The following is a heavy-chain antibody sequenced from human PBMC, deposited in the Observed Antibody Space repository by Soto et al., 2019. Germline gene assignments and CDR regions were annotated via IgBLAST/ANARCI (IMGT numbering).Heavy chain of an antibody. V-gene: IGHV1-18*01. J-gene: IGHJ6*02. CDR2: ISAYNGNT. CDR1: GYTFTSYG. Sequence: GASVKVSCKASGYTFTSYGISWVRQAPGQGLEWMGWISAYNGNTNYAQKLQGRVTMTTDTSTSTAYMELSSLRSEDTAVYYCASVVVVAASFYYGMDVWGQGTTVTVSS. CDR3: ASVVVVAASFYYGMDV. D-gene: IGHD2-15*01.